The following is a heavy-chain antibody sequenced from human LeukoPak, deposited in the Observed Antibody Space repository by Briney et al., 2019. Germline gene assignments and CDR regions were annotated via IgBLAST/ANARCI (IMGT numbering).Heavy chain of an antibody. CDR2: ISYDGNNK. CDR3: ARDEAIMTTVILDY. Sequence: GGSLRLSCAASGFTFTSYALHWVRQAPGKGLEWVAVISYDGNNKYYADPVKGRFTISRDNSKNTLYLQMNSLRAEDTAVYYCARDEAIMTTVILDYWGQGTLVTVSS. D-gene: IGHD4-17*01. J-gene: IGHJ4*02. V-gene: IGHV3-30*04. CDR1: GFTFTSYA.